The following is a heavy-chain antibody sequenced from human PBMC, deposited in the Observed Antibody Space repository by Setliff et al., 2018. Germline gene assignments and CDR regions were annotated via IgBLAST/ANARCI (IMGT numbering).Heavy chain of an antibody. Sequence: PSETLSLTCTVSGGSISSYYWSWIRQPPGKGLEWIGYIHISGSTNYNPSLKSRVTISVDTSKNQFSLKLSSVTAADTAVYYCARGAGWWDLWGKGTTVTVSS. CDR2: IHISGST. CDR3: ARGAGWWDL. J-gene: IGHJ6*04. CDR1: GGSISSYY. D-gene: IGHD6-19*01. V-gene: IGHV4-4*08.